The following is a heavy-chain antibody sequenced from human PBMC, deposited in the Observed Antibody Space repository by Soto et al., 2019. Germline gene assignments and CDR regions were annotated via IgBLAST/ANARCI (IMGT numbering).Heavy chain of an antibody. J-gene: IGHJ5*01. CDR1: GGSFSGYY. Sequence: SETLSLTCAVYGGSFSGYYWSWIRQPPGKGLEWIGEINHSGSTNYNPSLKSRVTISVDTSKNQFSLKLSSVTAADTAVYYCARFYCSGGSCYSRWFDSRGQGTLVTVSS. CDR2: INHSGST. V-gene: IGHV4-34*01. D-gene: IGHD2-15*01. CDR3: ARFYCSGGSCYSRWFDS.